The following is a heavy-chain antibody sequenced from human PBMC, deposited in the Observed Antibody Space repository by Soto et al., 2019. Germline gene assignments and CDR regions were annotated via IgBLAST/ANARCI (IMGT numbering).Heavy chain of an antibody. CDR2: IYPADSDI. V-gene: IGHV5-51*01. CDR1: GYSFSSYW. J-gene: IGHJ6*02. Sequence: PGQLLKISCKPCGYSFSSYWIAWVRQMPGKGLEWMGIIYPADSDIRYSESSEGHVTISVDKSISTAYLQWSSLKASDTAIYYSATSPFPTPSFVMDGWGQGTTVTVS. CDR3: ATSPFPTPSFVMDG. D-gene: IGHD2-2*01.